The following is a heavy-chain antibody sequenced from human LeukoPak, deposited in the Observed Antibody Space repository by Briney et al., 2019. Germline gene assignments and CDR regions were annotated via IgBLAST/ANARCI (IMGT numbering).Heavy chain of an antibody. CDR2: ISGSGGST. CDR3: ANPLWQQPEHNWFDP. CDR1: GFTFSSYA. Sequence: GGSLRLSCAASGFTFSSYALSWVRQAPGKGLEWVSAISGSGGSTYYADSVKGRFTISRDNSKNTLYVQMNSLRAEDTAVYYCANPLWQQPEHNWFDPWGQGTLVTVSS. J-gene: IGHJ5*02. V-gene: IGHV3-23*01. D-gene: IGHD6-13*01.